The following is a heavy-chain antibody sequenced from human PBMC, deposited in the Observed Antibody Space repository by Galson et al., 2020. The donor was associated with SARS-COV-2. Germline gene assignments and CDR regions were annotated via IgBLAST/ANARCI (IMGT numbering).Heavy chain of an antibody. CDR3: ARGVMHYYEASPPRFDC. CDR1: DDSISSSPFY. J-gene: IGHJ4*02. V-gene: IGHV4-39*07. D-gene: IGHD3-22*01. Sequence: SETLSLTSTVSDDSISSSPFYWGSIRQPPGKGLEWIGNIYQTGRTYYNPSLKSRLNISLDTSENQFSLKLSSATAADTAMYFCARGVMHYYEASPPRFDCWGQGTLITVSS. CDR2: IYQTGRT.